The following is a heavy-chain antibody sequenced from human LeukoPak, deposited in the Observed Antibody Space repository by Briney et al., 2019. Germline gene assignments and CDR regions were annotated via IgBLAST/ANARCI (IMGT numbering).Heavy chain of an antibody. CDR2: GDYSGGT. Sequence: SETLSLTCTVSGDSFTSATDYWAWIRQPPGKGLEWIASGDYSGGTYYNPSLESRVAISADTSKNQFSLKLSSVTAADTAVYYCASQLRGRYSSGWFGDWGQGTLVTVSS. D-gene: IGHD6-19*01. J-gene: IGHJ4*02. CDR1: GDSFTSATDY. V-gene: IGHV4-39*07. CDR3: ASQLRGRYSSGWFGD.